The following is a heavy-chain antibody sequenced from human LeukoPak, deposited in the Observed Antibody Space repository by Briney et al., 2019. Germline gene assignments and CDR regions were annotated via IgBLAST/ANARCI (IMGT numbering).Heavy chain of an antibody. CDR3: ARDCGQGYDDDS. Sequence: GGSLRLSCAAFGFTFSTYSFNWVRQVPGKGLEWVAYISHGSSRIFYADSVEGRFTLSRDDAKNSLYLQMNNLRVEDTALYYCARDCGQGYDDDSWGQGALVTVSS. CDR2: ISHGSSRI. CDR1: GFTFSTYS. J-gene: IGHJ4*02. D-gene: IGHD2-2*01. V-gene: IGHV3-48*01.